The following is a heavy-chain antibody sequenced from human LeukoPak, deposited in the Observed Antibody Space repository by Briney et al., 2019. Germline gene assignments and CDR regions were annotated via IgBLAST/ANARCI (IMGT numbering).Heavy chain of an antibody. CDR1: GFTFNSYA. Sequence: GGSLRLSCAASGFTFNSYAMSWVRQAPGQGLEWVSGISGSGGDTYYAGSVKGRFTISGDNSKNALYLQMNSLRADDTAVYYCAKGHLSILFPFDSWGQGTLVTVSS. CDR2: ISGSGGDT. J-gene: IGHJ4*02. D-gene: IGHD2-21*01. V-gene: IGHV3-23*01. CDR3: AKGHLSILFPFDS.